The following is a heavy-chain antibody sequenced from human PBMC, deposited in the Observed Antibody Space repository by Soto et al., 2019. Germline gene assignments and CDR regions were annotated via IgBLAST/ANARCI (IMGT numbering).Heavy chain of an antibody. V-gene: IGHV4-31*03. CDR1: GGSISSGGYY. CDR2: IYYSGST. J-gene: IGHJ4*02. CDR3: ARWPQLEPRFDY. D-gene: IGHD1-1*01. Sequence: SETLSLTCTVSGGSISSGGYYWSWIRQHPGKGLEWIGYIYYSGSTYYNTSLKNRVNISVDTSKNQFSLKLSSVTAADTSVYYCARWPQLEPRFDYWGQGTLVTVSS.